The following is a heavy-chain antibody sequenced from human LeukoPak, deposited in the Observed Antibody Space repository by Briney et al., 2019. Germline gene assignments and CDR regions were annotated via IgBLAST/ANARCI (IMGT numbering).Heavy chain of an antibody. CDR2: ISGDGGSA. CDR1: GFTIDDYA. D-gene: IGHD6-19*01. J-gene: IGHJ5*02. CDR3: ARGQWLTNWFDP. Sequence: GGSLTLSCAASGFTIDDYAMHWVRQAPGKGLDWVSLISGDGGSAYYADSVKGRFTISRDNSKNSLYLQMNSLRTEDTALYYCARGQWLTNWFDPWGQGTLVTVSS. V-gene: IGHV3-43*02.